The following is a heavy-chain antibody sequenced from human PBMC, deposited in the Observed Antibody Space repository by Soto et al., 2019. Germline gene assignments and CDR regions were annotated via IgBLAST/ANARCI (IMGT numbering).Heavy chain of an antibody. CDR3: ARDSMVRGNEVFGGMDV. J-gene: IGHJ6*01. CDR2: ISYDGSNK. V-gene: IGHV3-30-3*01. CDR1: GFTFSSYA. Sequence: QVQLVESGGGVVQPGRSLRLSCAASGFTFSSYAMHWVRQAPGKGLEWVAVISYDGSNKYYADSVKGRFTISRDNSKNTLYLQMNSLRAEDTAVYYCARDSMVRGNEVFGGMDVW. D-gene: IGHD3-10*01.